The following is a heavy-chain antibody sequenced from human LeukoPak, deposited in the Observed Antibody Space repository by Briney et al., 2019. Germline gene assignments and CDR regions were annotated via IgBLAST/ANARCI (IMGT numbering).Heavy chain of an antibody. CDR1: GGTFSSYA. CDR3: AREDQAEYYFDY. CDR2: IIPILGIA. Sequence: GASVKVSCKASGGTFSSYAISWVRQAPGQGLEWRGRIIPILGIANYAQKFQGRVTITADKSTSTAYMELSSLRSEDTAVYYCAREDQAEYYFDYWGQGTLVTVSS. J-gene: IGHJ4*02. V-gene: IGHV1-69*04.